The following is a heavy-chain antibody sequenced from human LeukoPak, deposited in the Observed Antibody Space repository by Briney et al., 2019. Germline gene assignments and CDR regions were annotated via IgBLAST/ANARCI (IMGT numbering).Heavy chain of an antibody. D-gene: IGHD2-15*01. J-gene: IGHJ6*02. V-gene: IGHV3-7*01. CDR1: GFTFSSYW. CDR3: ARDRGYCSGGSCYLPYGMDV. CDR2: IKQDGSEK. Sequence: GGSLRLSCAASGFTFSSYWMSWVRQAPGKGLEWVANIKQDGSEKYYVDSVKGRFTISRDNAKNSLYLQMNSLRAEDTAVYYCARDRGYCSGGSCYLPYGMDVWGQGTTVTVSS.